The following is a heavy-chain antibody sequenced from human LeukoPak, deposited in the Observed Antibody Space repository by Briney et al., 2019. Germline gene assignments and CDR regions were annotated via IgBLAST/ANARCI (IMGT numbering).Heavy chain of an antibody. J-gene: IGHJ4*02. Sequence: GASVKVSCKASGYTFSNNDINWVRQATGQGLEWMGWMNPISGNTGFAQKFQGRVTITRITSISTAYTEMSSLRSDDTAVYYCARGPDTAMGDYWGQGTLVTVSS. V-gene: IGHV1-8*03. CDR2: MNPISGNT. D-gene: IGHD5-18*01. CDR1: GYTFSNND. CDR3: ARGPDTAMGDY.